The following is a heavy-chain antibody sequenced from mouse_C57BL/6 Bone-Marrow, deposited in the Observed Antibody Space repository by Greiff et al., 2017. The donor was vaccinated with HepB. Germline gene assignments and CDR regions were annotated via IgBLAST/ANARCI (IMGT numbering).Heavy chain of an antibody. CDR3: ARRDTTVVDWYFDV. Sequence: VQLKQSGPELVKPGASVKISCKASGYTFTDYYMNWVKQSHGKSLEWIGDINPNNGGTSYNQKFKGKATLTVDKSSSTAYMELRSLTSEDSAVYYCARRDTTVVDWYFDVWGTGTTVTVSS. V-gene: IGHV1-26*01. J-gene: IGHJ1*03. CDR1: GYTFTDYY. D-gene: IGHD1-1*01. CDR2: INPNNGGT.